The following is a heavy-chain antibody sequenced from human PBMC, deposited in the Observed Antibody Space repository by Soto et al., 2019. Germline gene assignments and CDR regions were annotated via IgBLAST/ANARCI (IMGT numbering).Heavy chain of an antibody. CDR2: ISYDGSNK. Sequence: QVQLVESGGGVVQPGRSLSLSCAASGFTFSSYAMHWVRQAPGKGLEWVAVISYDGSNKYYADSVKGRFTISRDNSKNTLYLQMNSLRAEDTAVYYCARESSGWRNFDYWGQGTLVTVSS. CDR1: GFTFSSYA. D-gene: IGHD6-19*01. CDR3: ARESSGWRNFDY. J-gene: IGHJ4*02. V-gene: IGHV3-30-3*01.